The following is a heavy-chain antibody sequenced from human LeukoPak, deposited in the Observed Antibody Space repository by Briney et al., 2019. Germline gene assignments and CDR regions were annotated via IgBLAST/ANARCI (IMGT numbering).Heavy chain of an antibody. CDR3: ARGAPAAGTRTWFDP. J-gene: IGHJ5*02. D-gene: IGHD6-13*01. Sequence: GSSVKVSCKASGGTFSSYAISWVRQAPGQGLEWMGGIIPIFGTANYAQKFQGRVTITTDESTSTAYMELSSLRSEDTAVYYCARGAPAAGTRTWFDPWGQGTLVTVSS. CDR2: IIPIFGTA. CDR1: GGTFSSYA. V-gene: IGHV1-69*05.